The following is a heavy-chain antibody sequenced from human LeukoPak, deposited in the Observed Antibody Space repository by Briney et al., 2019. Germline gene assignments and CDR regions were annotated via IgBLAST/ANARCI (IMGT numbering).Heavy chain of an antibody. J-gene: IGHJ4*02. CDR3: ARDRWLRPYYFDY. V-gene: IGHV1-3*01. Sequence: GASVKVSCKASGYTFTSYAMHWVRQAPGQRREWMGWINASNGNTKYSQKFQGRVTITRDTSASTAYMELSSLRSEDTAVYYCARDRWLRPYYFDYWGQGTLVTVSS. CDR1: GYTFTSYA. CDR2: INASNGNT. D-gene: IGHD5-12*01.